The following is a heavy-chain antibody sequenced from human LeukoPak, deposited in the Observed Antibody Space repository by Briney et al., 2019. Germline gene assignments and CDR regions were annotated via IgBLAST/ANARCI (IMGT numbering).Heavy chain of an antibody. CDR3: ARDHPPFPVCSGGSCYLTTDY. CDR1: GFTSSSYG. J-gene: IGHJ4*02. CDR2: IWYDGSNK. Sequence: PGRSLRPSCAASGFTSSSYGMHWVRQAPGKGLGWVAVIWYDGSNKYYADSVKGRFTISRDNSKNTLYLQMNSLRAEDTAVYYCARDHPPFPVCSGGSCYLTTDYWGQGTLVTVSS. D-gene: IGHD2-15*01. V-gene: IGHV3-33*01.